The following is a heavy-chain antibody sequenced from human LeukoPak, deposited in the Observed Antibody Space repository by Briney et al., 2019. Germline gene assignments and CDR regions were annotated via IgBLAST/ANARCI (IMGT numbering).Heavy chain of an antibody. CDR3: ARGYYDFWSGRETFFDY. CDR1: GYTFTGYY. D-gene: IGHD3-3*01. V-gene: IGHV1-2*02. CDR2: INPNSGGT. Sequence: ASVKVSCKASGYTFTGYYMHWVRQAPGQGLEWMGWINPNSGGTNYAQKFQGRVTMTRDTSTSTAYMELGSLRSDDTAVYYCARGYYDFWSGRETFFDYWGQGTLVTVSS. J-gene: IGHJ4*02.